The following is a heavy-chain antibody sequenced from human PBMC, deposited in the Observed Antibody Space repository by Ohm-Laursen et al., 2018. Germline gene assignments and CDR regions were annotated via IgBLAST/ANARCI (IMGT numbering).Heavy chain of an antibody. J-gene: IGHJ4*02. CDR2: IYYSGSN. CDR1: GGSISTYY. V-gene: IGHV4-59*07. D-gene: IGHD5-18*01. Sequence: SDTLSLTCTVSGGSISTYYWSWIRQPPEKGLEWIGYIYYSGSNNYNPSLKSRVTISVDTSKKQVSLKLTSVTAADTAVYYCARGRGYSYDYFTYWGQGTLVTVSS. CDR3: ARGRGYSYDYFTY.